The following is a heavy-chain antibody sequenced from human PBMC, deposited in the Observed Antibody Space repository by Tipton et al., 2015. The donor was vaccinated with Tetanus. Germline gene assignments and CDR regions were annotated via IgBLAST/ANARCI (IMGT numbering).Heavy chain of an antibody. CDR2: IYYSGST. Sequence: TLSLTCTVSGGSISSYYWSWIRQPPGKGLEWIGYIYYSGSTNYNPSLKSRVTISVDTSKNQFSLKLSSVTAAGTAVYYCARGGRAAAGGGFDYWGQGTLVTVSS. D-gene: IGHD6-13*01. J-gene: IGHJ4*02. CDR3: ARGGRAAAGGGFDY. V-gene: IGHV4-59*01. CDR1: GGSISSYY.